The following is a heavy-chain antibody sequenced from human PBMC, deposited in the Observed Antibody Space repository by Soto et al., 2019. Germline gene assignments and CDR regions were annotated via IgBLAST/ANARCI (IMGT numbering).Heavy chain of an antibody. CDR2: IYYSGST. CDR3: ARGGWSDNWFVP. CDR1: GGSITSGGYY. V-gene: IGHV4-31*03. J-gene: IGHJ5*02. Sequence: QVQLQESGPGLVRPSETLSLTCTVSGGSITSGGYYWGWIHQHPGKGLEWIGHIYYSGSTSYNPSLKSRVSMSADTSKNQFSMKLSSVTAADTAVYYCARGGWSDNWFVPWGQGTLVTVSS. D-gene: IGHD6-19*01.